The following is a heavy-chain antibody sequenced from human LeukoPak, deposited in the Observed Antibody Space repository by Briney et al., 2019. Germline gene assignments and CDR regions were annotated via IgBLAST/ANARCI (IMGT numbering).Heavy chain of an antibody. Sequence: GGSLRLSCAASGFTFSDYAMSWVRQAPGKGLEWLSVISGGSSGSTYYADSVTGRFTVSRDNSKNTLYLQMNSLRAEDTAVYYCAKGIVVVVPQTFDYWGQGTLVTVSS. V-gene: IGHV3-23*01. D-gene: IGHD2-15*01. CDR3: AKGIVVVVPQTFDY. CDR2: ISGGSSGST. CDR1: GFTFSDYA. J-gene: IGHJ4*02.